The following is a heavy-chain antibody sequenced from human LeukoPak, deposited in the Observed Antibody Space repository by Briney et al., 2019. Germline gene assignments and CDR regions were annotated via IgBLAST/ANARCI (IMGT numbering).Heavy chain of an antibody. Sequence: ETLSLTCSVSGGSISSSSYYWGWIRQPPGKGLEWIGTIYYSGTTYYNPSLKSRVTMSVDTSKNQFSLNLSSVAAADTAVYYCARPGWERKGLFDYWGQGTLVTVSS. CDR3: ARPGWERKGLFDY. J-gene: IGHJ4*02. CDR2: IYYSGTT. V-gene: IGHV4-39*01. D-gene: IGHD1-26*01. CDR1: GGSISSSSYY.